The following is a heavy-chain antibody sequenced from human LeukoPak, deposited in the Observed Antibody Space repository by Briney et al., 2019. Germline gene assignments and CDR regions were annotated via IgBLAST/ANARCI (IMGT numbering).Heavy chain of an antibody. Sequence: SVKVSCKASGGTFSSYAISWVRQAPGQGLEWMGRIIPILGIANYAQKFQGRVTITADKSTSTAYMELSSLRSEDTAVYYCARRGSGSYSGNGNFDYWGQGTLVTVSS. CDR2: IIPILGIA. CDR1: GGTFSSYA. J-gene: IGHJ4*02. V-gene: IGHV1-69*04. D-gene: IGHD1-26*01. CDR3: ARRGSGSYSGNGNFDY.